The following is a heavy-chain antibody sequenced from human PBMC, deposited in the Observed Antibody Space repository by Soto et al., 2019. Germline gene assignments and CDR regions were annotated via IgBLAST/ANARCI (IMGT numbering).Heavy chain of an antibody. CDR3: ARRSVDTAMAFDY. V-gene: IGHV3-48*02. CDR2: ISSSSSIL. D-gene: IGHD5-18*01. J-gene: IGHJ4*02. CDR1: GFTFSSYS. Sequence: GGSLRLSCGASGFTFSSYSMTWVRQAPGKGLEWVSYISSSSSILYYADSVKGRLTVSRDNAKNSLYLQMNSLRDEDTAVYYCARRSVDTAMAFDYWGQGTRVTVSS.